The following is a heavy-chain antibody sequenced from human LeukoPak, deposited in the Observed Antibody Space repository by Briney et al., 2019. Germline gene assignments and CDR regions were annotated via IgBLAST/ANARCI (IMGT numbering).Heavy chain of an antibody. D-gene: IGHD2-15*01. V-gene: IGHV3-66*01. Sequence: GGSLRLSCAASGFTVSSNYMSWVRQAPGKGLEWVSVIYSGGSTYYADSVKGRFTISRDNSKNTLYLQMNSLRAEDTAVYYCVRDNATGRWFDPWGQGTLVTVSS. CDR2: IYSGGST. CDR1: GFTVSSNY. J-gene: IGHJ5*02. CDR3: VRDNATGRWFDP.